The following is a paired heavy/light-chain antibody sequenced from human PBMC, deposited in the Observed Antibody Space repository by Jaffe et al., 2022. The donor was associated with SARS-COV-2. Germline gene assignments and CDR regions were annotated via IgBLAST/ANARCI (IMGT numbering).Light chain of an antibody. CDR2: STN. V-gene: IGLV8-61*01. CDR3: VLYMGRGIWV. J-gene: IGLJ3*02. CDR1: SGSVSTSYY. Sequence: QTVVTQEPSFSVSPGGTVTLTCGLSSGSVSTSYYPSWYHQTPGQAPRTLIFSTNTRSSGVPDRFSGSILGNKAALTITGAQADDESDYYCVLYMGRGIWVFGGGTKLTVL.
Heavy chain of an antibody. V-gene: IGHV3-30*03. CDR3: ARDYGWGDYAPYVFDV. J-gene: IGHJ3*01. CDR1: GFIFSGYG. Sequence: QVQLVESGGGVVQPGRSLRLSCAASGFIFSGYGMHWVRQAPGKGLEWVALISYDGSNKYYADSVKGRFTISRDNSKNTLYLQMNSLRAEDTAVYYCARDYGWGDYAPYVFDVWGQGTMVPVSS. CDR2: ISYDGSNK. D-gene: IGHD4-17*01.